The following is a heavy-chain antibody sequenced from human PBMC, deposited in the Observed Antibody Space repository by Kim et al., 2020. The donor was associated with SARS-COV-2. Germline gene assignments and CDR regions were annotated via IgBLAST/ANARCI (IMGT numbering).Heavy chain of an antibody. CDR2: INHSGST. V-gene: IGHV4-34*01. CDR3: ARGTRNIVVVPAAVFDY. CDR1: GGSFSGYY. Sequence: SETLSLTCAVYGGSFSGYYWSWIRQPPGKGLEWIGEINHSGSTNYNPSLKSRVTISVDTSKNQFSLKLSSVTAADTAVYYCARGTRNIVVVPAAVFDYWG. J-gene: IGHJ4*01. D-gene: IGHD2-2*01.